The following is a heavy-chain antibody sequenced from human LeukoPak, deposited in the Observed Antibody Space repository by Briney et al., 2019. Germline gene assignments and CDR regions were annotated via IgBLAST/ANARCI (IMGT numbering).Heavy chain of an antibody. V-gene: IGHV1-18*01. J-gene: IGHJ4*02. CDR3: ARGFFLGSSSYFDY. CDR2: ISAYNGNT. D-gene: IGHD6-6*01. Sequence: APVKVSCKASGYTFTSYGISWVRQAPGQGLEWMGWISAYNGNTNYTQKLQGRVTMTTDTSTSTAYMELRSLRSDDTAVYYCARGFFLGSSSYFDYWGQGTLVTVSS. CDR1: GYTFTSYG.